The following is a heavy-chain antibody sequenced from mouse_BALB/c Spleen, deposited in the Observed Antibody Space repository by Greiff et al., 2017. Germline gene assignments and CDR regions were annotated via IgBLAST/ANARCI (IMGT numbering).Heavy chain of an antibody. Sequence: QVQLQQSGAELVRPGTSVKMSCTAAGYTFTNYWIGWVEQRPGHGLEWIGDIYPGGGYTNDNDKFKGKATLTADTSSSTDYMQLSSMTSEDAAIDYCERSLGQAPRFAYWGQGTLVTVSA. CDR2: IYPGGGYT. CDR1: GYTFTNYW. J-gene: IGHJ3*01. CDR3: ERSLGQAPRFAY. D-gene: IGHD3-3*01. V-gene: IGHV1-63*02.